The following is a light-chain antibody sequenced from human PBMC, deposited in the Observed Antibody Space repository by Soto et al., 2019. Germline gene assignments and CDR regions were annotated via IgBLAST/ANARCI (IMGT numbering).Light chain of an antibody. Sequence: QSALTQPPSASGSPGQSVTISCTGTSSDVGGYNYVSWYQQHPGKAPKLMIYEVTKRPSGVPDRFSGSKSGNTASLTVSGLQAEDEADYHCCSYAGSNTVLFGGGTKLTVL. CDR2: EVT. CDR1: SSDVGGYNY. V-gene: IGLV2-8*01. J-gene: IGLJ2*01. CDR3: CSYAGSNTVL.